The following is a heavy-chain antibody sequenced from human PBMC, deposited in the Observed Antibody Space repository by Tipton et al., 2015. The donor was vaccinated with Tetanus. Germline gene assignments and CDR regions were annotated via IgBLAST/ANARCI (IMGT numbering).Heavy chain of an antibody. CDR1: GGSFSGYH. V-gene: IGHV4-34*01. J-gene: IGHJ4*01. Sequence: TLSLTCAVYGGSFSGYHWSWIRQPPGKGLEWIGEINHSGSTNYNPSLKSRVTISVDTSKNQISLQLRSVTAADTAVYYCARYHCTGTTCQHLDHWGQGTLVTVSS. CDR2: INHSGST. D-gene: IGHD2-8*02. CDR3: ARYHCTGTTCQHLDH.